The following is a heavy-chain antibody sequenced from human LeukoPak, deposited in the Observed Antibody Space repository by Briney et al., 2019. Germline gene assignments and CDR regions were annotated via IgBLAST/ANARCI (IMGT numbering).Heavy chain of an antibody. D-gene: IGHD3-3*01. Sequence: ASVTVSCKASGYTFTSYDINWVRQATGQGLEWMGWMNPNSGNTGYAQKFQGRVTMTRNTSISTAYMELSSLRSEDTAVYYCARGPITIFGVVAKYYYYDYYMDVWGKGTTVTVSS. CDR3: ARGPITIFGVVAKYYYYDYYMDV. V-gene: IGHV1-8*01. J-gene: IGHJ6*03. CDR1: GYTFTSYD. CDR2: MNPNSGNT.